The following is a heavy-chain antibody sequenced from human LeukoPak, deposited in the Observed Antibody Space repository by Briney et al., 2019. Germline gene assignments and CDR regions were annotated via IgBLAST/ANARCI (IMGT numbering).Heavy chain of an antibody. D-gene: IGHD5-12*01. V-gene: IGHV4-39*01. CDR3: ARHTRPGYSGYENDFDI. CDR1: GVSISSTSYY. J-gene: IGHJ3*02. CDR2: LWDSGST. Sequence: PAETLSLTCTVSGVSISSTSYYWDWIRQPPGQGLVWIGDLWDSGSTHYNPSLKSRVTISVDTSKNQFSLKLSSVTAADTAVYYCARHTRPGYSGYENDFDIWGQGTVVTVSS.